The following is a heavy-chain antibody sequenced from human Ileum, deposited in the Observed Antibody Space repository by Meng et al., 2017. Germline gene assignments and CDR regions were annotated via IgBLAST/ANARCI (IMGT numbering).Heavy chain of an antibody. CDR3: VRIDYGGDGIEIYNFDY. V-gene: IGHV4-4*02. D-gene: IGHD4-23*01. CDR1: GASISSSNW. CDR2: VFHSGDT. Sequence: VLLRESGPGVVAPSGTLSLTCAVSGASISSSNWWSWVRQPPGKGLEWIGEVFHSGDTNYNPSLKSRVSMSVDKSKNQFSLKLTSVTAADTAVYYCVRIDYGGDGIEIYNFDYWGLGTLVTVSS. J-gene: IGHJ4*02.